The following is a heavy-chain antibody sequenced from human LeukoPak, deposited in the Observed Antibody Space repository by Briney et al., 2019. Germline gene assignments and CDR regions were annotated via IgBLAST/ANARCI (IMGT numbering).Heavy chain of an antibody. D-gene: IGHD6-13*01. CDR1: GFTFRNYA. CDR2: ISASGAST. J-gene: IGHJ4*02. V-gene: IGHV3-23*01. Sequence: PGGSLRLSCAASGFTFRNYAMSWVRQAPGKGLEWVSTISASGASTGYADSVKGRFTISRDNSKNTLYLQMNSLRAEDTAVYYCAKDPEYFPYSSSFDYWGQGTLVTVSS. CDR3: AKDPEYFPYSSSFDY.